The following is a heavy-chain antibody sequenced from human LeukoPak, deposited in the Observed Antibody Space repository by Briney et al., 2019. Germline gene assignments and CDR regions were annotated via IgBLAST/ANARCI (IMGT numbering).Heavy chain of an antibody. CDR1: GFTFSSSW. Sequence: PGRSLRLSCATSGFTFSSSWMSWVRQAPGKGLECVANIKEDGREKYYVDSVKGRFTISRDNAKNSLYPQMSSLRAEDTAVYYCARGGRPDYWGQGTLVTVSS. CDR3: ARGGRPDY. J-gene: IGHJ4*02. CDR2: IKEDGREK. V-gene: IGHV3-7*01. D-gene: IGHD3-10*01.